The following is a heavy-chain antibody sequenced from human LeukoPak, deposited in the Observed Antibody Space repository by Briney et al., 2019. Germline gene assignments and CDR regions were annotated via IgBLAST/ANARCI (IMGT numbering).Heavy chain of an antibody. D-gene: IGHD6-19*01. Sequence: GGSPRLSCAPSGFTFDDYAMHWVREAPGKGREWVSLISGDGGSTYYADSVKGRFTISRDNSKNSLYLQMNSLRTEDTSLYYCAKDSAVAGPYYFDYWGQGTLVTVSS. J-gene: IGHJ4*02. V-gene: IGHV3-43*02. CDR1: GFTFDDYA. CDR2: ISGDGGST. CDR3: AKDSAVAGPYYFDY.